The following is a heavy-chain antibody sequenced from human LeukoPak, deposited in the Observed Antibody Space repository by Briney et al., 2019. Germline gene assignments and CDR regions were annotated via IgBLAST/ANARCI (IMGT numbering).Heavy chain of an antibody. V-gene: IGHV4-4*07. CDR1: GGPISSYY. J-gene: IGHJ4*02. CDR2: IYTSGST. Sequence: PSETLSLTCTVSGGPISSYYWSWIRQPAGKGLEWIGRIYTSGSTNYNPSLKSRVTMSVDTSKNQFSLKLSSVTAADTAVYYCARASPMKRPRGGARPTHPLDYWGQGTLVTVSS. D-gene: IGHD3-16*01. CDR3: ARASPMKRPRGGARPTHPLDY.